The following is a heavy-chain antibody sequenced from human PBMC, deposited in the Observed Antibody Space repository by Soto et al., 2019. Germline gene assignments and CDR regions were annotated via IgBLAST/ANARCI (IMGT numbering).Heavy chain of an antibody. D-gene: IGHD1-1*01. CDR3: ARDSTWELERRQYYYYYGMDV. V-gene: IGHV1-46*01. CDR1: GYTFTSYY. Sequence: GSVKVSCKASGYTFTSYYMHWVRQAPGQGLEWMGIINPSGGSTSYAQKFQGRVTMTRDTSTSTVYMELSSLRSEDTAVYYCARDSTWELERRQYYYYYGMDVWGQGTTVTVSS. CDR2: INPSGGST. J-gene: IGHJ6*02.